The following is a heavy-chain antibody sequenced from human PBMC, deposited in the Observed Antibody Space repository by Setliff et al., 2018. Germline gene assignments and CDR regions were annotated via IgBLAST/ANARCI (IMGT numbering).Heavy chain of an antibody. V-gene: IGHV3-11*04. D-gene: IGHD6-13*01. CDR2: ITSSGDTM. Sequence: GGSLRLSCAASGFTFSDYYMSWIRQAPGKGLEWVSYITSSGDTMNYADSVKGRFTISRDNAKNTLYLQMNSLGAEDTAVYYCARDSYTSPDYWGQGTLVTVSS. CDR1: GFTFSDYY. J-gene: IGHJ4*02. CDR3: ARDSYTSPDY.